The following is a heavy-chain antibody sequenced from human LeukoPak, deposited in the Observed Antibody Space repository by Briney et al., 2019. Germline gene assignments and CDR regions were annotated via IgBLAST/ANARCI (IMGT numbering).Heavy chain of an antibody. CDR3: ARGVANYYDNSGYQN. CDR2: INKGESRP. Sequence: GGCLRLSPAASGFTFSSYWMHRVREAPGQERVWVSRINKGESRPSYADSVKGRFTISRDNAKNTLYLQMNGLRAEDTAVYYCARGVANYYDNSGYQNWGQGTLVTVSS. D-gene: IGHD3-22*01. CDR1: GFTFSSYW. V-gene: IGHV3-74*01. J-gene: IGHJ4*02.